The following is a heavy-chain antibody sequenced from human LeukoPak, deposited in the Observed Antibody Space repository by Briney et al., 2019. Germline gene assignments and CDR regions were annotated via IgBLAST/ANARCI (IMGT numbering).Heavy chain of an antibody. D-gene: IGHD3-22*01. CDR1: GFSLSTSGMC. V-gene: IGHV2-70*11. CDR3: ARIRYSSGYYDY. Sequence: SGPTLVNPTQTLTLTCTFSGFSLSTSGMCVSWIRQPPGKALEWLARIDWDDDKYYSTSLKTRLTISKDTSKNQVVLTMTNMDPVDTATYYCARIRYSSGYYDYWGQGTLVTVSP. J-gene: IGHJ4*02. CDR2: IDWDDDK.